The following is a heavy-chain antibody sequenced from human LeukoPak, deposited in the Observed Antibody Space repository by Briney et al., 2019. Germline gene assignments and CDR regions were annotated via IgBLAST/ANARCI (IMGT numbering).Heavy chain of an antibody. V-gene: IGHV3-66*01. CDR1: GFTVSSNY. D-gene: IGHD2-15*01. CDR2: IYSGGST. Sequence: GGYLSLSCAASGFTVSSNYMSWVRQAPGKGLEWVSVIYSGGSTYYADSVKGRFTISRDNSKNTLYLQMNSLRAEDTAVYYCARDGRGYCSGGSCYSYYGMDVWGQGTTVTVSS. J-gene: IGHJ6*02. CDR3: ARDGRGYCSGGSCYSYYGMDV.